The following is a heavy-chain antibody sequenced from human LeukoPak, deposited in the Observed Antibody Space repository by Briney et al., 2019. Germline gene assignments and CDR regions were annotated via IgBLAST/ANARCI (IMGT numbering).Heavy chain of an antibody. Sequence: SVKVSCKASGGTFSSYAISWVRQAPGQGLEWMGGIIPIFGTANYAQKFQGRVTITADESTSTAYMELSSLRSEDTAVYYCARGRYYYGSGSYPGDVWGQGTTVTVSS. V-gene: IGHV1-69*13. J-gene: IGHJ6*02. CDR2: IIPIFGTA. CDR3: ARGRYYYGSGSYPGDV. CDR1: GGTFSSYA. D-gene: IGHD3-10*01.